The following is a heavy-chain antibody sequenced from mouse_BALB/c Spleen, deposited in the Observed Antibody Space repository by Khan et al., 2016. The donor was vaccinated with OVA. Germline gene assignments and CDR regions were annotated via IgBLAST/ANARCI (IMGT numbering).Heavy chain of an antibody. CDR1: GYIFTNYV. CDR2: INPYNGGT. CDR3: ARGNWQSYYFDY. J-gene: IGHJ2*01. V-gene: IGHV1S136*01. D-gene: IGHD4-1*01. Sequence: VQLKQSGPELGKPGASVKMSCKPSGYIFTNYVLHWVKQKPGQGLEWIGYINPYNGGTKYNEKFKGKATLASDKSSITAYLELSSLTSEDSAVYYCARGNWQSYYFDYWGQGTTLPLSS.